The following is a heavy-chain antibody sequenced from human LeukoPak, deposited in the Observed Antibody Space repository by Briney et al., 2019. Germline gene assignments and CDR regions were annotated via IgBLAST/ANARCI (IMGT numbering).Heavy chain of an antibody. J-gene: IGHJ4*02. Sequence: GESLQIYCQSSGYSFTNYWIGWVRQMPGKGLEWMGIIYPGDSDTRYSPSFQGQVTISADKSISTAYLQWSSLKASDTAMYYCARRPRYNFGPHFDYWGQGTLVTVSS. CDR1: GYSFTNYW. V-gene: IGHV5-51*01. CDR2: IYPGDSDT. CDR3: ARRPRYNFGPHFDY. D-gene: IGHD5-18*01.